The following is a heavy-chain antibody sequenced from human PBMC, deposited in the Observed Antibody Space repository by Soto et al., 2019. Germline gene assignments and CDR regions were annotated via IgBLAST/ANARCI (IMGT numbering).Heavy chain of an antibody. J-gene: IGHJ1*01. CDR2: ISSSGSTI. D-gene: IGHD2-15*01. CDR1: GFTFSDYY. CDR3: ARDRGYCSGGSCYSGLEALH. Sequence: PGGSLRLSCAASGFTFSDYYMSWIRQAPGKGLEWVSYISSSGSTIYYADSVKGRFTISRDNAKNSLYLQMNSLRAEVTAVYYCARDRGYCSGGSCYSGLEALHWGQGTLVTVSS. V-gene: IGHV3-11*01.